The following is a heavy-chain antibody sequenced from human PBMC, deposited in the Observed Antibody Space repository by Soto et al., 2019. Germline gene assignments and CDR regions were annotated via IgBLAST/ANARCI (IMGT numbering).Heavy chain of an antibody. CDR1: GGSISSYY. CDR2: IYYSGST. V-gene: IGHV4-59*06. D-gene: IGHD3-22*01. Sequence: SETLSLTCTVSGGSISSYYWSWIRQPPGKGQEWIGYIYYSGSTYYNPSLKSRVTISVDTSKNQFSLKLSSVTAADTAVYYCARWASDYYDSSGFGYWGQGTLVTVSS. CDR3: ARWASDYYDSSGFGY. J-gene: IGHJ4*02.